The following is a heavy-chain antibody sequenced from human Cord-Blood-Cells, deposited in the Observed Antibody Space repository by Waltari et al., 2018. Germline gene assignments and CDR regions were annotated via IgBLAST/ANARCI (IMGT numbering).Heavy chain of an antibody. CDR2: IYHSGCT. V-gene: IGHV4-38-2*02. Sequence: QVQLQESGPGLVKPSETLSLTCTVSGYSISSGYYWGWIRQPPGKGLGWIGSIYHSGCTYDHPSLKSRVTISVDTSKNQFSLKLSSVTAADTAVYYCAREDQLRGFDLWGRGTLVTVSS. CDR3: AREDQLRGFDL. D-gene: IGHD4-17*01. CDR1: GYSISSGYY. J-gene: IGHJ2*01.